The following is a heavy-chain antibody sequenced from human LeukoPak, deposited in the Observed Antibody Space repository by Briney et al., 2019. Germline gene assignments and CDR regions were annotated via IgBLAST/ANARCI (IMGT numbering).Heavy chain of an antibody. V-gene: IGHV6-1*01. CDR2: TYYRSTWYN. CDR3: ARRLTQYDCFDP. Sequence: SQTLSLTCAISGDSVSSNSVTWNWIRQSPSRGLEWLGRTYYRSTWYNDYAVSVRGRITVNSATSKNQFSLHLNSVTPEDTAVYYCARRLTQYDCFDPWGQGILVTVSS. J-gene: IGHJ5*02. CDR1: GDSVSSNSVT. D-gene: IGHD2-2*01.